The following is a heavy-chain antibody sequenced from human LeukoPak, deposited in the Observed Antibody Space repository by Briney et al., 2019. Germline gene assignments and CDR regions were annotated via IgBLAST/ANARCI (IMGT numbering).Heavy chain of an antibody. V-gene: IGHV3-48*04. D-gene: IGHD3-10*01. CDR2: ISSSSSTI. J-gene: IGHJ4*02. CDR1: GFTFSSYS. Sequence: GGSLRLSCAASGFTFSSYSMNWVRQAPGKGLEWVSYISSSSSTIYYADSVKGRFTISRDNAKNSLYLQMNSLRAEDTAVYYCARSDPFDYGSGSYWGQGTLVTVSS. CDR3: ARSDPFDYGSGSY.